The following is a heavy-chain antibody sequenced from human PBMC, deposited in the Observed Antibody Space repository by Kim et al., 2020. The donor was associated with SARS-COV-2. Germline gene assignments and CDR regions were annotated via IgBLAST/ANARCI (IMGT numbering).Heavy chain of an antibody. J-gene: IGHJ6*02. CDR1: GGSISSYY. D-gene: IGHD3-3*01. CDR3: ARGRRFLEWNLRYVMDV. V-gene: IGHV4-59*01. CDR2: IYYSGST. Sequence: SETLSLTCTVSGGSISSYYWSWIRQPPGKGLEWIGYIYYSGSTNYNPSLKSRVTISVDTSKNQFSLKLSAVTAADTAVYYCARGRRFLEWNLRYVMDVWGQGTTVTVSS.